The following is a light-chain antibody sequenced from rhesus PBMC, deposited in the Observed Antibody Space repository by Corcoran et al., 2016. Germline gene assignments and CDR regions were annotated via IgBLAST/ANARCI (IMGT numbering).Light chain of an antibody. CDR1: QAISNW. CDR3: QQYFTKPYI. V-gene: IGKV1-22*01. CDR2: KAS. Sequence: DIQMTQSPSSLSASVGDTVTITCRASQAISNWLAWYQQKPGKAPEPLIFKASSVQSGVPSRFSGSGSGTDFALTISSLQSEDFATYYCQQYFTKPYIFGQVTKVEIK. J-gene: IGKJ2*01.